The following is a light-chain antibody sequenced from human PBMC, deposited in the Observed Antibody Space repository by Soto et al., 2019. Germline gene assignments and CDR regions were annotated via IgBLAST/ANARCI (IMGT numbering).Light chain of an antibody. Sequence: DIQTTQSPSSLSASVGDRVTITCRASQSISNYLNWYQQKPGKAPKVLIYAASSLQSGVPSRFSGSGSGTDFTLTISSQQPEYVATYYCQESYTTPTFGEGTKVEIK. CDR3: QESYTTPT. CDR1: QSISNY. J-gene: IGKJ1*01. CDR2: AAS. V-gene: IGKV1-39*01.